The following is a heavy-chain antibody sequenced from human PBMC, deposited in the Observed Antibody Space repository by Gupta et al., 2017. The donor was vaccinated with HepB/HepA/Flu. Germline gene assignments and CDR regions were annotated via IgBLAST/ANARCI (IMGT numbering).Heavy chain of an antibody. CDR2: IFAANGNT. CDR3: ATVGLLGAGFDI. D-gene: IGHD3-16*01. J-gene: IGHJ3*02. CDR1: GYTFNTHA. Sequence: QVQLVQSGAEVKKPGASVKVSCTASGYTFNTHALHWVRQAPGQRLEWMGRIFAANGNTQYSQKFQGRVTITRDTSATTASMELSSLKSEDTAIYYCATVGLLGAGFDIWGQGTMVTVSS. V-gene: IGHV1-3*01.